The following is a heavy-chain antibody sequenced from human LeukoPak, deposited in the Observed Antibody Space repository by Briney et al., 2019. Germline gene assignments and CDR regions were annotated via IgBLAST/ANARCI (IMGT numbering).Heavy chain of an antibody. CDR3: ARAPDSSGWYFGGY. V-gene: IGHV3-33*01. CDR2: IWYDGSNK. J-gene: IGHJ4*02. D-gene: IGHD6-19*01. CDR1: GFTFSSYG. Sequence: GGSLRLSCAASGFTFSSYGMHWVRQAPGKGLEWVAVIWYDGSNKYYADSVKGRFTISRDNSKNTLYLQMNSLRAEGTAVYYCARAPDSSGWYFGGYWGQGTLVTVSS.